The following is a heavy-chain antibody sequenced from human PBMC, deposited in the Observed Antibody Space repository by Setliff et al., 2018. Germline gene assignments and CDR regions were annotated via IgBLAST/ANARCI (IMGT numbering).Heavy chain of an antibody. V-gene: IGHV4-4*08. CDR1: GASITSYY. CDR2: IHNNGRI. Sequence: SETLSLTCSVSGASITSYYWSWIRQPPGKGLEWIAYIHNNGRIKYNPALKSRVTISLDTSKNQFSLNLNSATAADTAVYYCAREPTHTGHYYLDLWGKGTTVTVSS. J-gene: IGHJ6*03. D-gene: IGHD2-15*01. CDR3: AREPTHTGHYYLDL.